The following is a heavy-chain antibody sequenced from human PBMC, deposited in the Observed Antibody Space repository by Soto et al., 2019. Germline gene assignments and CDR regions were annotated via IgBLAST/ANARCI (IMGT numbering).Heavy chain of an antibody. D-gene: IGHD2-8*01. CDR3: ARGHSTDCSNGVCSFFYNHEMDV. V-gene: IGHV1-2*04. J-gene: IGHJ6*02. CDR2: INPKSGGT. Sequence: ASVKVSCKASGYSFTDYHIHWVRQAPGQGLEWLGRINPKSGGTSTAQKFQGWVTMTRDRSISTVYVELTRLRSDDTAVYFCARGHSTDCSNGVCSFFYNHEMDVWGQ. CDR1: GYSFTDYH.